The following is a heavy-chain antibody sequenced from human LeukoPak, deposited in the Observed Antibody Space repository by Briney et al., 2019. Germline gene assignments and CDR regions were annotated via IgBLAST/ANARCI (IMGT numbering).Heavy chain of an antibody. J-gene: IGHJ6*02. V-gene: IGHV3-48*01. CDR2: INSGSGTI. CDR3: ARGHYGMDV. CDR1: GFTFSAYS. Sequence: GGSLRLSCAASGFTFSAYSMNWVRQAPGKGLEWVSYINSGSGTIYYADSVKGRFTVSRDNAKNSLYLQMNTLRAEDTAVYYCARGHYGMDVWGQGTTVTVSS.